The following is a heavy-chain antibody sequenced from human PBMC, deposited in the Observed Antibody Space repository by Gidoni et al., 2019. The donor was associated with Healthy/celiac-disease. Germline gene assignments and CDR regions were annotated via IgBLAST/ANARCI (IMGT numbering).Heavy chain of an antibody. V-gene: IGHV5-51*01. CDR2: IYPGDSYT. CDR1: GSSFTSYW. D-gene: IGHD6-25*01. CDR3: ARRGNSSAPVDY. J-gene: IGHJ4*02. Sequence: ELHLVQSGAEVTKHGESLKISCKAPGSSFTSYWIGWVRQMPGKGLEWMGIIYPGDSYTRDSPSCQGQVTISADKSVSTAYLQWSSLKASDTAMYYCARRGNSSAPVDYWGQGTLVTVSS.